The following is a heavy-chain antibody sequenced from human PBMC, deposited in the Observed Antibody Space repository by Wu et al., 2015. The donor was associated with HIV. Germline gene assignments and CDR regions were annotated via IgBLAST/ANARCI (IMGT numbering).Heavy chain of an antibody. V-gene: IGHV1-8*01. D-gene: IGHD6-19*01. CDR2: MNPRSGNT. CDR3: ARQRAYTSGWYIFDY. J-gene: IGHJ4*02. CDR1: GYTFSSYD. Sequence: QVQLVQSGAEVKKPGASVKVSCKASGYTFSSYDINWVRQATGQGLEWMGWMNPRSGNTGYAQKFQGRVTMTRDTSITTAYMELSSLRSEDTAVYYCARQRAYTSGWYIFDYWGQGTLVTVXS.